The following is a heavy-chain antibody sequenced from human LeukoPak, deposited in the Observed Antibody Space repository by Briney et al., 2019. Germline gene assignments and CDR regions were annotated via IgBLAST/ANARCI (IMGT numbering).Heavy chain of an antibody. Sequence: SETLSLTCTVSGGSISSGNYYWSWIRQPAGKGLEWIGRIYTSGSTNYNPSLKSRVTISLDTSKNQFSLKLSSVTAADTAVYYCARGIAVAGVFNWGQGTLVTVSS. D-gene: IGHD6-19*01. CDR2: IYTSGST. CDR1: GGSISSGNYY. J-gene: IGHJ4*02. CDR3: ARGIAVAGVFN. V-gene: IGHV4-61*02.